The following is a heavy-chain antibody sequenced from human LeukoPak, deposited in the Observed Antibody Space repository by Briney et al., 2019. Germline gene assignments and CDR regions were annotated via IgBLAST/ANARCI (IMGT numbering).Heavy chain of an antibody. Sequence: GSLRLSCAASGSTFNEFGVHWVRQAPGQGLEWVALIWYDGSNKYYADSVKGRFTISRDNSKNTVYLQMNSLRVEDTAIYYCARDRPTGSYYSIDYWGQGTLATVSS. D-gene: IGHD1-26*01. CDR2: IWYDGSNK. CDR3: ARDRPTGSYYSIDY. V-gene: IGHV3-33*01. J-gene: IGHJ4*02. CDR1: GSTFNEFG.